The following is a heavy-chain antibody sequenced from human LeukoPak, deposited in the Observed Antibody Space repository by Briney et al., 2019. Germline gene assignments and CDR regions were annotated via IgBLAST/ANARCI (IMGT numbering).Heavy chain of an antibody. CDR1: GYIFTTYD. V-gene: IGHV1-18*01. CDR2: ISGYNGIT. Sequence: ASVKVSCKASGYIFTTYDISWVRQAPGQGLEWMGWISGYNGITIYAQKFQGRVTMTTDTSTSTAYMELGSLRSDDTAVYYCGRDTVRTTVAGGPECRGQGTLVTVSS. D-gene: IGHD6-19*01. J-gene: IGHJ4*02. CDR3: GRDTVRTTVAGGPEC.